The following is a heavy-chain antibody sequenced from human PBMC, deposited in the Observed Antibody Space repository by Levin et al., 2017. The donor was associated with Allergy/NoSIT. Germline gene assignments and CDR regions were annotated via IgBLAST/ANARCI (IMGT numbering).Heavy chain of an antibody. Sequence: SETLSLTCTVSGGSISSSSYYWGWIRQPPGKGLEWIVSIYYSGSTYYNPSLKSRVTISVDTSKNQFSLKLSSVTAADTAVYYCARRYMGGYSSSWYDYWGQGTLVTVSS. V-gene: IGHV4-39*01. CDR3: ARRYMGGYSSSWYDY. CDR1: GGSISSSSYY. D-gene: IGHD6-13*01. CDR2: IYYSGST. J-gene: IGHJ4*02.